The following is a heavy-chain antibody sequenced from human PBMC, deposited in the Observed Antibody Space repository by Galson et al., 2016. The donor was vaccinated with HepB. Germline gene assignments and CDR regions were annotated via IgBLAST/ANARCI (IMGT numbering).Heavy chain of an antibody. D-gene: IGHD3-10*01. CDR3: ARDPPGVPDFALDV. J-gene: IGHJ6*02. CDR2: INSDGNTT. CDR1: GFTFSSYW. Sequence: SLRLSCAASGFTFSSYWMHWVRQAPGKGLVWVSRINSDGNTTNYADPVKGRFTISRDNAKNTLYLQMNSLRAEDTAVYFCARDPPGVPDFALDVWGQGTTVTVSS. V-gene: IGHV3-74*01.